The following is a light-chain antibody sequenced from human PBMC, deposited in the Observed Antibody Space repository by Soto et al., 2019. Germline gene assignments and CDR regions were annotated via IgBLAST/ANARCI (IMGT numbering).Light chain of an antibody. CDR3: QQYNTWPPYT. CDR2: GAS. Sequence: EIVMTQSPATLSVSPGERATLSCRASQSVSSNLAWYQQKPGQAPRLLIYGASTRATGIPARFSGSGSGTEFTLTISSLPSEDFAVYYCQQYNTWPPYTFGQGTKPEIK. J-gene: IGKJ2*01. V-gene: IGKV3-15*01. CDR1: QSVSSN.